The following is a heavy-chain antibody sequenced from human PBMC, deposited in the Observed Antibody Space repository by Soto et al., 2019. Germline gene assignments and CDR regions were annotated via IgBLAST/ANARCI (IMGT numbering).Heavy chain of an antibody. V-gene: IGHV3-21*01. Sequence: GGSLRLSCAASGFTFSTYTMTWVRQAPGKGLEWVASISGPSTYIYYADSVKGRFTISRDNAKNSLFLQMNSLRAEDTALYYCEREVRRGWFDPWGPGTLVTVSS. CDR1: GFTFSTYT. J-gene: IGHJ5*02. CDR3: EREVRRGWFDP. CDR2: ISGPSTYI.